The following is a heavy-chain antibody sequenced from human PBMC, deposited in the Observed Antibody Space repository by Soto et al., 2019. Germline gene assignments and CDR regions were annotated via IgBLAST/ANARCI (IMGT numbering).Heavy chain of an antibody. CDR1: GYTFTSYY. CDR2: INPSGGST. CDR3: ARAPPYSSGGSCYFLGPYGMDV. J-gene: IGHJ6*02. D-gene: IGHD2-15*01. V-gene: IGHV1-46*01. Sequence: QVQLVQSGAEVKKPGASVKVSCKASGYTFTSYYMHWVRQAPGQGLEWMGIINPSGGSTSYAQKFQGRATITTDESTSTVYMELRSLRSQDTAVYYCARAPPYSSGGSCYFLGPYGMDVWGQGTTVTVSS.